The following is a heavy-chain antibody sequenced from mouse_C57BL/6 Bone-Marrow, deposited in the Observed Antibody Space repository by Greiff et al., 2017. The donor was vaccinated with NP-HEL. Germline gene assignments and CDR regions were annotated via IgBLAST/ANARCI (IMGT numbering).Heavy chain of an antibody. CDR3: ANEEGIYYYGSSWDY. D-gene: IGHD1-1*01. CDR1: GYTFTSYG. CDR2: IDPNSGGP. V-gene: IGHV1-72*01. Sequence: QVQLQQPGAELVKPGASVKLSCKASGYTFTSYGMHWVKQRPGRGLEWIGRIDPNSGGPKNNEKFKSTATLTVDKPSSTAYMQLSSLTSEDSAVYYCANEEGIYYYGSSWDYWGQGTTLTVSS. J-gene: IGHJ2*01.